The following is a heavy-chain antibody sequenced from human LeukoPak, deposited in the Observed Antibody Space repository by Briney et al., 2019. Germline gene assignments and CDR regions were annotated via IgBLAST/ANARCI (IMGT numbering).Heavy chain of an antibody. CDR2: ITYSSGYT. D-gene: IGHD3-10*01. Sequence: GGSLRLSCAASRFTFTDYGMHWVGQPPGMGLEWVSGITYSSGYTYYADSVKGRFTISRDNSRNTLYLQMNSLRAEDTAVYYCAKAPSDVCGSGTNNYFDCWGQGTLVTVSS. J-gene: IGHJ4*02. V-gene: IGHV3-23*01. CDR3: AKAPSDVCGSGTNNYFDC. CDR1: RFTFTDYG.